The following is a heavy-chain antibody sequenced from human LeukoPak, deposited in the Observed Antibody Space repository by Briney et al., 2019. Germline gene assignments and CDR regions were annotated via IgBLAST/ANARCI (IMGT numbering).Heavy chain of an antibody. V-gene: IGHV4-59*08. CDR1: GGSISSYY. D-gene: IGHD3-22*01. CDR2: IYYSGST. CDR3: ARHLYYYDSSGYLAYFDY. Sequence: TPSETLSLTCTVSGGSISSYYWSWIRQPPGKGLEWIGYIYYSGSTNYNPSLKSRVTISVDTSKNQFSLKLSSVTAADTAVYYCARHLYYYDSSGYLAYFDYWGQGTLVTVSS. J-gene: IGHJ4*02.